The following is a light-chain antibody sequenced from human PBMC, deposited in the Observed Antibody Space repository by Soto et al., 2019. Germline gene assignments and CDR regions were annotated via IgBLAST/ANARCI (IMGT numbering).Light chain of an antibody. Sequence: QSVLTQPASVSGSPGQSITISCTGTSRDVGGYNYVSWYHQHPGKAPKLMIYEVSHRPSGVSNRFSGSKSGKTASLTISGLQAEDEGDYYCSSYTGSSTLLFGGGTKLTVL. CDR1: SRDVGGYNY. CDR2: EVS. CDR3: SSYTGSSTLL. J-gene: IGLJ2*01. V-gene: IGLV2-14*01.